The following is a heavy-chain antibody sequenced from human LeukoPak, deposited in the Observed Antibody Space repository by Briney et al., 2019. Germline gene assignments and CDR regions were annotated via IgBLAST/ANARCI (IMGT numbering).Heavy chain of an antibody. Sequence: PGGSLRLSCAASGFTVSSNYMSWVRQAPGKGLEWVSVIYSGGSTYYADSVKGRFTISRDNSKNTLFLQMNSLRVEDTAVYYCARGPTLSYDPSVNWGQGTLVTVSS. D-gene: IGHD5-18*01. V-gene: IGHV3-66*01. CDR3: ARGPTLSYDPSVN. CDR1: GFTVSSNY. CDR2: IYSGGST. J-gene: IGHJ4*02.